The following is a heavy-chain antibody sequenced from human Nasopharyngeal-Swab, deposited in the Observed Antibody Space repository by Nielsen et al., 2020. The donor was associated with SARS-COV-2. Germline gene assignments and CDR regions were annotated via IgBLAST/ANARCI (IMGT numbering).Heavy chain of an antibody. D-gene: IGHD1-26*01. Sequence: ESLKISCAASGFTFSSYSMNWVRQAPGKGLEWVSSISSSSSYIYYADSVKGRFTISRDNAKNSLYLQMNSLRAEDTAVYYCARDRDGWERRDAFDIWGQGTMVTVSS. CDR1: GFTFSSYS. J-gene: IGHJ3*02. CDR3: ARDRDGWERRDAFDI. V-gene: IGHV3-21*01. CDR2: ISSSSSYI.